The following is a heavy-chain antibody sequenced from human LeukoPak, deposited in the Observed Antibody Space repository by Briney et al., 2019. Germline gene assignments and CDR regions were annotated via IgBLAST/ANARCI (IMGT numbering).Heavy chain of an antibody. CDR2: INPNSGGT. J-gene: IGHJ6*03. CDR1: GYTFTGYY. CDR3: ATGVSYYYYYMDV. V-gene: IGHV1-2*04. Sequence: ASVKVSCKASGYTFTGYYMHWVRQAPGQGLEWMGWINPNSGGTNYAQKFQGWVTMTRDTSISTAYMELSRLRSDDTAVYYCATGVSYYYYYMDVWGKGTTVTVSS.